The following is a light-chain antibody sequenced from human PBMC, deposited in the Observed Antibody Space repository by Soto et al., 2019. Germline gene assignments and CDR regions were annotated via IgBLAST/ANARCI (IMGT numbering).Light chain of an antibody. CDR3: QQYGSSRWT. J-gene: IGKJ1*01. CDR1: KSVSNNY. V-gene: IGKV3-20*01. CDR2: GVS. Sequence: EIVLTQSPGTLSLSPGERATLSCRASKSVSNNYLAWYQQKPGQAPRLLIYGVSSRATGIPDRFSGSGSGTDFTLTISRLEPQDFSVYYCQQYGSSRWTFGQGTKVEIK.